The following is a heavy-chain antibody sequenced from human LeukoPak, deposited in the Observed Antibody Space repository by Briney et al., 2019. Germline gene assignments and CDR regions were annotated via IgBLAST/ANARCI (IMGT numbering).Heavy chain of an antibody. V-gene: IGHV3-30*02. J-gene: IGHJ4*02. CDR1: GFTFSNFG. CDR2: TWYDGSNK. CDR3: AKDQGDQLIGY. D-gene: IGHD1-26*01. Sequence: GGSLRLSCAASGFTFSNFGMHWVRQAPDKGLEWVAATWYDGSNKYYADSVKGRFTISRDNSKNTLYLQMNSLRAEDTAVYYCAKDQGDQLIGYWGQGTLVTVSS.